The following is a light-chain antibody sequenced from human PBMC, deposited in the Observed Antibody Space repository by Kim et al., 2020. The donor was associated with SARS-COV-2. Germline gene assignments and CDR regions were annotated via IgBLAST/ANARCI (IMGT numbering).Light chain of an antibody. V-gene: IGLV2-14*03. CDR2: DVS. J-gene: IGLJ2*01. CDR1: SSDVGGYRY. Sequence: HSITISCTGTSSDVGGYRYVSWYQQHPGKVPRLMIYDVSKRPSGVSNRFSGSKSGNTASLTISGLQAEDEADYYCSSYTSRTAAILFGGGTQLTVL. CDR3: SSYTSRTAAIL.